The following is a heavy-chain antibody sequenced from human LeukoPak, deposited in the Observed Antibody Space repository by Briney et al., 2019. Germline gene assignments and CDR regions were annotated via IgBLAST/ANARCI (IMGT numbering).Heavy chain of an antibody. Sequence: PGGSLRLSCAVSGFTFRSYAMTWVRQAPGKGLEWVSTITSTAGSTYYADSVKGRFTISRDNSKNTLYLQMNSLRAEDTAVYYCAKDRHGDYIDYFDYWGQGTLVTVSS. D-gene: IGHD4-17*01. V-gene: IGHV3-23*01. CDR2: ITSTAGST. J-gene: IGHJ4*02. CDR3: AKDRHGDYIDYFDY. CDR1: GFTFRSYA.